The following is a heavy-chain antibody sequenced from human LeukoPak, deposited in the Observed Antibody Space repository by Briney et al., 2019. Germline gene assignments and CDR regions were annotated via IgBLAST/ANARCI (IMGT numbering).Heavy chain of an antibody. V-gene: IGHV3-72*01. CDR2: TRNKANSYTT. CDR1: GFTFSDYY. CDR3: TRAYDVAIREIGF. J-gene: IGHJ4*02. D-gene: IGHD2-21*01. Sequence: GGSLRLSCAASGFTFSDYYMDWVRQAPGKGLEWVGRTRNKANSYTTKYAASVKGRFTISRDDSKNSLYLQMNSLKTEDTAVYYCTRAYDVAIREIGFRGQGTLVTVSS.